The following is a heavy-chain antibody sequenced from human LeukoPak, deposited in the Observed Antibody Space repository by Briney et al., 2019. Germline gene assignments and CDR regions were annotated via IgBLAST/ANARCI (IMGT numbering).Heavy chain of an antibody. CDR1: GFTFSSYG. CDR2: IWYDGSNK. D-gene: IGHD3-22*01. Sequence: PGRSLRLSCAASGFTFSSYGMHWVRQAPGKGLEWVAVIWYDGSNKYYADSVKGRFTISRDNSKNTLYLQMNSLRAEDTAVYYCAKDYYDSSGSDDAFDIWGQGTMVTVSS. CDR3: AKDYYDSSGSDDAFDI. J-gene: IGHJ3*02. V-gene: IGHV3-33*06.